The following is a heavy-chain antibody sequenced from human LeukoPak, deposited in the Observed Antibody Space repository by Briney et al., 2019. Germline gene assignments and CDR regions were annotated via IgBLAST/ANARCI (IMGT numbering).Heavy chain of an antibody. CDR3: ARARGRDFRQAFDY. Sequence: GGSLRLSCAASGFTFSSYGMHWVRQAPGKGLEWVAVISYDGSNKYYADSVKGRFTISRDNSKNTLYLQMGSLRAEDMAVYYCARARGRDFRQAFDYWGQGTLVTVSS. CDR1: GFTFSSYG. D-gene: IGHD3-3*01. CDR2: ISYDGSNK. J-gene: IGHJ4*02. V-gene: IGHV3-30*03.